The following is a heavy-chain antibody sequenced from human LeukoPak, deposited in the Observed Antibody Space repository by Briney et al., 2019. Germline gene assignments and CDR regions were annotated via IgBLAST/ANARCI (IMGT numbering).Heavy chain of an antibody. CDR3: TRTPDGVDY. Sequence: GGSLRLSCAASGFTFSSYWMSWVRQAPGKGLEWVANIKEDGSEIFYVDSVKGRFTISRDNARNSLYLQMNSLRAEDTAVYYCTRTPDGVDYWGQGTLVTVSS. CDR1: GFTFSSYW. J-gene: IGHJ4*02. CDR2: IKEDGSEI. D-gene: IGHD3-10*01. V-gene: IGHV3-7*01.